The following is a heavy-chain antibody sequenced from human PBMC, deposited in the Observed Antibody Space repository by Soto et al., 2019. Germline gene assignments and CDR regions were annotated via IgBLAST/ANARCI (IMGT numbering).Heavy chain of an antibody. Sequence: PGGSLRLSCAASGFTFSSYAMSWVRQAPGKGLEWVSAISGSGGSTYYADSVKGRFTISRDNSKNTLYLQMNSLRAEDTAVYYCATRGYCTNGVCYQDYFDYWGQGTLVTVSS. CDR3: ATRGYCTNGVCYQDYFDY. CDR1: GFTFSSYA. CDR2: ISGSGGST. D-gene: IGHD2-8*01. J-gene: IGHJ4*02. V-gene: IGHV3-23*01.